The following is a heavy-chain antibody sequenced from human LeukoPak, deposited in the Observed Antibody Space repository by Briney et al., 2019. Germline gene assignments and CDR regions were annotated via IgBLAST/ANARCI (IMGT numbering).Heavy chain of an antibody. Sequence: GGSLRLSCTVSGFTVSSNSMNWVRQAPGRGLEWVSSINPSGSTIFYADSVKGRFTISRDNAKNSLYLQMNSLRAEDTALYFCASGIRERGFDYWGQGTLVTVSS. D-gene: IGHD1-1*01. CDR3: ASGIRERGFDY. J-gene: IGHJ4*02. V-gene: IGHV3-21*01. CDR2: INPSGSTI. CDR1: GFTVSSNS.